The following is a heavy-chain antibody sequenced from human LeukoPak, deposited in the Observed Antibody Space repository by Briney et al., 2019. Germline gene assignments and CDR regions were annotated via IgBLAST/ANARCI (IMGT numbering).Heavy chain of an antibody. V-gene: IGHV1-69*01. Sequence: ANYAQKFQGRVTITADESTSTAYMELSSLRSEDTAVYYCARRGELRNNWFDPWGQGTPGHRLL. J-gene: IGHJ5*02. D-gene: IGHD1-26*01. CDR3: ARRGELRNNWFDP. CDR2: A.